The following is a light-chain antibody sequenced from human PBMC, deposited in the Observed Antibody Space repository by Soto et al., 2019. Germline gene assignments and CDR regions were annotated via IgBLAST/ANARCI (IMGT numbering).Light chain of an antibody. V-gene: IGKV1-33*01. Sequence: DIQLTQSPSSLSASVGDRVTITCQASQDITNFLNWYQQKPGKAPKLLIYVASNLETGVPSSLSGSGSGTDFSFTISSLQPEDSATYYCQQYDVLPWTFGQGTTVEVK. J-gene: IGKJ1*01. CDR3: QQYDVLPWT. CDR2: VAS. CDR1: QDITNF.